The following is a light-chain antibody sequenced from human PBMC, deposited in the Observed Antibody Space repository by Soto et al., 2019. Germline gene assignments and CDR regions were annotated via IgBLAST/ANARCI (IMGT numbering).Light chain of an antibody. CDR1: SSDVGVYKY. CDR2: DVI. CDR3: CSYAGDYTFV. J-gene: IGLJ1*01. Sequence: QSALIQPRSVSGSPGQSVTISCTATSSDVGVYKYVSWYRQHPGKAPKLMIYDVITRPSGVPDRFSGSKSGNTASLTISGLQAEDEADYYCCSYAGDYTFVFGSGTKLTVL. V-gene: IGLV2-11*01.